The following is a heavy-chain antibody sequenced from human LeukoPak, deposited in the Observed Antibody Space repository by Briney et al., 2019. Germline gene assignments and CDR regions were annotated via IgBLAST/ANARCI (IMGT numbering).Heavy chain of an antibody. Sequence: GGSLRLSCAASGFTFSSYWMSWVRQAPGKGLEWVANIRQDGSEKYYVDSVKGRFTISRDNAKNSLSLQMNNLRVEDTAVYYCARAGSHWHYVYWGQGTVVTVSS. J-gene: IGHJ4*02. V-gene: IGHV3-7*01. CDR3: ARAGSHWHYVY. D-gene: IGHD3-10*01. CDR2: IRQDGSEK. CDR1: GFTFSSYW.